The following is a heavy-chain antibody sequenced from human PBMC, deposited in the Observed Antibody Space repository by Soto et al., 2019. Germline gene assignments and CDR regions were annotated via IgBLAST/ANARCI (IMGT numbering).Heavy chain of an antibody. V-gene: IGHV3-30-3*01. CDR3: ATLDYDILTGPFDY. J-gene: IGHJ4*02. Sequence: LRLSFAASGFTFSSYAMHWVRQAPGKGLEWVAVISYDGSNKYYADSVKGRFTISRDNSKNTLYLQMNSLRAEDTAVYYCATLDYDILTGPFDYWGQGTLVTVSS. D-gene: IGHD3-9*01. CDR2: ISYDGSNK. CDR1: GFTFSSYA.